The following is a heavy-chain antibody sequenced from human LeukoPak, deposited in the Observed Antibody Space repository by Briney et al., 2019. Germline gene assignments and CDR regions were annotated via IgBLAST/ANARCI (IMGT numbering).Heavy chain of an antibody. V-gene: IGHV3-23*01. D-gene: IGHD2-2*01. CDR2: ISGSGGST. CDR3: AKSNHQLPYNWFDP. CDR1: GFTFSGYA. Sequence: PSGGSLRLSCAASGFTFSGYAMSWVRQAPGKGLEWVSAISGSGGSTYYADSVKGRFTISRDNSKNTLYLQMNSLRAEDTAVYYCAKSNHQLPYNWFDPWGQGTLVTVSS. J-gene: IGHJ5*02.